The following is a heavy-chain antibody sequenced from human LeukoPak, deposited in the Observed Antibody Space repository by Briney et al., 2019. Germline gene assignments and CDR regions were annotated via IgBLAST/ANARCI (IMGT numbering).Heavy chain of an antibody. Sequence: PGGSLRLSCAASGFIFRNYWMSWVRQAPGKGLEWVAIINQDGREKHYVDSVKGRFTISRDNAKDSLYLQMNSLRAEDTAVYYCARGQRLELRVDAFDIWGQGTMVTVSS. J-gene: IGHJ3*02. CDR2: INQDGREK. D-gene: IGHD1-7*01. CDR1: GFIFRNYW. V-gene: IGHV3-7*01. CDR3: ARGQRLELRVDAFDI.